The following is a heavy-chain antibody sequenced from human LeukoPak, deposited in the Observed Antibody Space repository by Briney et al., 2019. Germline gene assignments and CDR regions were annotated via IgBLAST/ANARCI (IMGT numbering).Heavy chain of an antibody. D-gene: IGHD6-13*01. CDR3: ATPPIEAAAANYYYYMDV. CDR1: GGTFSSYA. CDR2: IIPIFGTA. Sequence: ASVKVSCKASGGTFSSYAISWVRQAPGQGLEWMGGIIPIFGTANYAQKFQGRVTITADKSTSTAYMELSSLRSEDTAVYYCATPPIEAAAANYYYYMDVWGKGTTVTVSS. J-gene: IGHJ6*03. V-gene: IGHV1-69*06.